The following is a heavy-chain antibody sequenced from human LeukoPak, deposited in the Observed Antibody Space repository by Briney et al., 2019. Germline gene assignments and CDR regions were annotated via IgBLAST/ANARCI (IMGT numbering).Heavy chain of an antibody. CDR2: IYYNGSP. CDR1: GDSVSTYY. D-gene: IGHD6-13*01. Sequence: SETLSLTCTVSGDSVSTYYWSWVRQPSGKGLEWIGNIYYNGSPNYNPSLKGRVTISIDRSKNQFSLKLSSVTAADTAVYFCARDRRAAGSIFDFWGQGTLVTVSS. J-gene: IGHJ4*02. V-gene: IGHV4-59*02. CDR3: ARDRRAAGSIFDF.